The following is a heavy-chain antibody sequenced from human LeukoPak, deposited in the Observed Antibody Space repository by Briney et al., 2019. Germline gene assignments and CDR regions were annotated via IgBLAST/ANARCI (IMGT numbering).Heavy chain of an antibody. Sequence: TGGSLRLSCAASGFIFSTYTMHSVRQAPRKGLEWVALISYDGDNIFYADSVKGRFTISRDNSKNTMDLQMSSLRPEDTAVYSCARMHSSGWNGMDDWGKGATVTVSS. D-gene: IGHD6-19*01. CDR2: ISYDGDNI. CDR1: GFIFSTYT. V-gene: IGHV3-30*04. CDR3: ARMHSSGWNGMDD. J-gene: IGHJ6*04.